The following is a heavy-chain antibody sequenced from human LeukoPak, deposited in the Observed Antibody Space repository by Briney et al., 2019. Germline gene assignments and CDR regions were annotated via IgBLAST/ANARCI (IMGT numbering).Heavy chain of an antibody. V-gene: IGHV4-39*01. CDR3: ARSDYSNYFEY. D-gene: IGHD4-11*01. CDR1: RGSISSSSYY. CDR2: AYYSGST. Sequence: PSETLSLTCTLSRGSISSSSYYWGWIRHPPGKGLEWIGSAYYSGSTYYNPSLKSRVIISVDTYKNQFSLKLSYVTAAGTAVYYCARSDYSNYFEYWGEGTLVSVSS. J-gene: IGHJ4*02.